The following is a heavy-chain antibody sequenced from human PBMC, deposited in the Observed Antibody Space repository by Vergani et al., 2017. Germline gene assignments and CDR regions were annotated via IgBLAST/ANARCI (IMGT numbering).Heavy chain of an antibody. D-gene: IGHD3-3*01. J-gene: IGHJ4*02. CDR2: IIPIFGTA. CDR3: ASGITIFGVVKYYFDY. CDR1: GGTFSSYA. V-gene: IGHV1-69*01. Sequence: QVQLVQSGAEVKKPGSSVKVSCKASGGTFSSYAISWVRQAPGQGLEWMGGIIPIFGTANYAQKFQGRVTITADESTSTSYMELSSLRSEDTAVYYCASGITIFGVVKYYFDYWGQGTLVTVSS.